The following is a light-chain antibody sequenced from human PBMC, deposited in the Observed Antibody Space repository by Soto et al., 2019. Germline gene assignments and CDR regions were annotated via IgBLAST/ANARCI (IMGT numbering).Light chain of an antibody. V-gene: IGKV2-30*01. Sequence: DVVMTQSPLSLPVTLGQPASISCRSSQSLVSSDGNTYLNWFQQRPGQSPRRLIYYVSNRDSGVPDRCSGSGSGTDFTLRISRVEAEDVGVYYCMQGTHWPLTFGPGTKVDIK. CDR3: MQGTHWPLT. J-gene: IGKJ3*01. CDR2: YVS. CDR1: QSLVSSDGNTY.